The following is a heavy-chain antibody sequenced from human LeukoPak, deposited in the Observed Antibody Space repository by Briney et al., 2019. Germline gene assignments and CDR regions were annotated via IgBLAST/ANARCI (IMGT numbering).Heavy chain of an antibody. V-gene: IGHV4-61*01. CDR3: ARDPRSSGYCSGGSCSDWFDP. CDR1: GGSVSRGSYY. CDR2: IYYSGST. Sequence: PSETLSLTCTVCGGSVSRGSYYWSWIRQPPGKGLEWIGYIYYSGSTNYNPSLKSRVTISVDTSKNQFSLKLSSVTAADTAVYYCARDPRSSGYCSGGSCSDWFDPWGQGTLVTVSS. J-gene: IGHJ5*02. D-gene: IGHD2-15*01.